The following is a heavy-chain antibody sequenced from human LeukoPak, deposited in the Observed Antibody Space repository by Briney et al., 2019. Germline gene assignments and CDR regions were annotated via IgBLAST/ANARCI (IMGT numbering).Heavy chain of an antibody. Sequence: ASVKVSCKTSGYTFISYRISWVRQAPGQGLEWMGWISDHYGNTNYIQKFQGRVTMTTDTSTSTAYMELTSLTYDDTAVYYCARDSYGLRFLEWFPRKLFDYWGQGTLVTVSS. D-gene: IGHD3-3*01. J-gene: IGHJ4*02. CDR1: GYTFISYR. CDR2: ISDHYGNT. V-gene: IGHV1-18*01. CDR3: ARDSYGLRFLEWFPRKLFDY.